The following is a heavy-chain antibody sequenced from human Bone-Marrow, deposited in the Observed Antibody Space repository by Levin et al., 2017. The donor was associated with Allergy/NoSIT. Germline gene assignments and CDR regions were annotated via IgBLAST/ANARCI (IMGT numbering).Heavy chain of an antibody. V-gene: IGHV4-34*01. CDR3: ARGDGGQWLLRGGFDY. CDR1: GGSFSGYY. CDR2: INHSGST. Sequence: SETLSLTCAVYGGSFSGYYWSWIRQPPGKGLEWIGEINHSGSTNYNPSLKSRVTISVDTSKNQFSLKLSSVTAADTAVYYCARGDGGQWLLRGGFDYWGQGTLVTVSS. J-gene: IGHJ4*02. D-gene: IGHD3-22*01.